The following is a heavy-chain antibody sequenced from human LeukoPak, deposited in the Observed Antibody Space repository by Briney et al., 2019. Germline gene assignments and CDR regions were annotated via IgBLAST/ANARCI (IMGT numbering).Heavy chain of an antibody. D-gene: IGHD3-10*01. J-gene: IGHJ4*02. Sequence: ASVKVSCKASGYTFTGYYMHWVRQAPGQGLEWMGWINPNSGGTNYAQKFQGRVTMTRGTSISTAYKELSRLRSDDTAVYYCARGGYYYGSGSYYVYWGQGTLVTVSS. V-gene: IGHV1-2*02. CDR1: GYTFTGYY. CDR3: ARGGYYYGSGSYYVY. CDR2: INPNSGGT.